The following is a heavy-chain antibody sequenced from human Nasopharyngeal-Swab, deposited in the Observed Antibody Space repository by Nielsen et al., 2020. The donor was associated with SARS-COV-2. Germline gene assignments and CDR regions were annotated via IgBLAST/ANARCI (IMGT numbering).Heavy chain of an antibody. V-gene: IGHV2-70*11. CDR3: ARILRDSGSYAPYYYYYMDV. CDR1: GFSLSTSGMC. J-gene: IGHJ6*03. Sequence: SGPTLVKPTQTPTLTCTFSGFSLSTSGMCVSWIRQPPGKALEWLARIDWDDDKYYSTSLKTRLTISKDTSKNQVVLTMTNMDPVDTATYYCARILRDSGSYAPYYYYYMDVWGKGTTVTVSS. CDR2: IDWDDDK. D-gene: IGHD1-26*01.